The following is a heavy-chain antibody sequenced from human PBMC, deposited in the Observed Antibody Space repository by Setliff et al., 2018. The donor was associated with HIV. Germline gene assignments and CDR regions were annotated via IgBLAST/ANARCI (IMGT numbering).Heavy chain of an antibody. CDR2: IRYDGSYK. CDR3: AKNLYRSPWSPLDY. V-gene: IGHV3-30*02. CDR1: DFTFSSYG. D-gene: IGHD6-19*01. Sequence: PGGSLRLSCAASDFTFSSYGMHWVRQAPGKGLEWVAFIRYDGSYKFYADSVKGRFTISRDNSKNTLYLQTNSLRPEDTAVYYCAKNLYRSPWSPLDYWGQGTLVTVS. J-gene: IGHJ4*02.